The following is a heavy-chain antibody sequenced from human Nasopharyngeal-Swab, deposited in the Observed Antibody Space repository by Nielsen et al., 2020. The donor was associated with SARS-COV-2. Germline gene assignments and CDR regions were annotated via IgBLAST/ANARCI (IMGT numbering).Heavy chain of an antibody. CDR2: IYYSGST. CDR3: ARPKTIVGSFDN. J-gene: IGHJ4*02. CDR1: GGSISSYY. Sequence: SETLSLTCTVSGGSISSYYWTWIRQSPGKGLEWIGYIYYSGSTDYNPSLKGRVTISVDTSKNQFSLKLNSVTAADTAVYYCARPKTIVGSFDNWGQGTLVTVSS. D-gene: IGHD1-26*01. V-gene: IGHV4-59*08.